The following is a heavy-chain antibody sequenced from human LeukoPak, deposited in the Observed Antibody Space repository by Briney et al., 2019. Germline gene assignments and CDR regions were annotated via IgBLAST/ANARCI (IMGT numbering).Heavy chain of an antibody. Sequence: GRSLRLSCAASGFSFSRYGMHWVRQAPGKGLEWVAVIWYDGSNEDYADSVKGRFTISRDNSKNTLYLQMNSLRAEDTAVYYCARGTSTTVGVPSVSDYWGQGTLVTVSS. CDR1: GFSFSRYG. V-gene: IGHV3-33*01. CDR3: ARGTSTTVGVPSVSDY. D-gene: IGHD1-26*01. CDR2: IWYDGSNE. J-gene: IGHJ4*02.